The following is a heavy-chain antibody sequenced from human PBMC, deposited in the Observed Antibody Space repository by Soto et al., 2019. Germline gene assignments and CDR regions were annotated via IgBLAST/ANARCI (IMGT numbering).Heavy chain of an antibody. V-gene: IGHV3-30*03. J-gene: IGHJ4*02. D-gene: IGHD3-10*01. CDR2: ISYDGSNK. CDR3: AXXYGSXWXMGDF. Sequence: QVQLVESGGGVVQPGRSLRLSCAASGFTFSSYGMHWVRQAPGKGLEWLAVISYDGSNKYYADSVKGRFTISRDNSKNTLYLQVNSLRAEDTAMYYCAXXYGSXWXMGDFWGQGTLVTVSS. CDR1: GFTFSSYG.